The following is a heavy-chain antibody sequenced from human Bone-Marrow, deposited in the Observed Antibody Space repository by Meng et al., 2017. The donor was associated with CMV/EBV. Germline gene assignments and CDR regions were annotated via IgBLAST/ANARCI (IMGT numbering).Heavy chain of an antibody. Sequence: SETLSLTCTVSGGSISSGGYYWSWIRQPPGKGLEWIGYIYYSGSTNYNPSLKSRVTISVDTSKNQFSLKLSSVTAADTAVYYCARDQPRYDFWSGYSSDYWGQGTLVTVSS. CDR2: IYYSGST. V-gene: IGHV4-61*08. CDR1: GGSISSGGYY. J-gene: IGHJ4*02. D-gene: IGHD3-3*01. CDR3: ARDQPRYDFWSGYSSDY.